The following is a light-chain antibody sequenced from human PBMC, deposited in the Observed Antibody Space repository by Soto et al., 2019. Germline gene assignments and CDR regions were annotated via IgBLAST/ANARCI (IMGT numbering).Light chain of an antibody. CDR3: ATWESSLSAGV. CDR1: SSNIGNNP. V-gene: IGLV1-51*01. Sequence: QSALTQSPAVSAAPGQKVTISCSGGSSNIGNNPVSWYQQVPGTAPKLLIYDDHKRPSGIPDRFSGSKSGTSATLGITGLQTGDEAVYYCATWESSLSAGVFGGGTKVTVL. J-gene: IGLJ3*02. CDR2: DDH.